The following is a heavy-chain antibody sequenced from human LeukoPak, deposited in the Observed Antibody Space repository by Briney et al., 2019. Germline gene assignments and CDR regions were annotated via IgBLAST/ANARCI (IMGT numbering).Heavy chain of an antibody. J-gene: IGHJ4*02. CDR1: GFTFSSNY. CDR2: IYSGGST. Sequence: PGGSLRLSCAASGFTFSSNYMSWVRQAPGKGLEWVSVIYSGGSTYYADSVKGRFTISRDNSKNTLYLQMNSLRAEDTAVYYCARAIVGALGPFDYWGQGTLVTVSS. D-gene: IGHD1-26*01. CDR3: ARAIVGALGPFDY. V-gene: IGHV3-66*01.